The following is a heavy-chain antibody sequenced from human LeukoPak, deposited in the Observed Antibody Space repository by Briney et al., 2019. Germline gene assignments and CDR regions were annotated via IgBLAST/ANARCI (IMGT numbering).Heavy chain of an antibody. J-gene: IGHJ4*02. V-gene: IGHV3-48*03. CDR3: ARDLAPNYDFWSGYTYYFDY. CDR2: ISSSGSTI. CDR1: GFTFSNE. Sequence: GGSLRLSCAASGFTFSNEMNWVRQAPGKGLEWVSYISSSGSTIYYADSVKGRFTISRDNAKNPLYLQMNSLRAEDTAVYYCARDLAPNYDFWSGYTYYFDYWGQGTLVTVSS. D-gene: IGHD3-3*01.